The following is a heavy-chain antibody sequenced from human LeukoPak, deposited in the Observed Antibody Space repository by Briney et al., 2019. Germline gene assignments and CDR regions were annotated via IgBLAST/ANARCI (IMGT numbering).Heavy chain of an antibody. CDR2: IYTSGST. CDR3: ARDKNQKQRNAFDI. CDR1: GGSISSGGYY. V-gene: IGHV4-61*02. J-gene: IGHJ3*02. Sequence: SETLSLTCTVSGGSISSGGYYWSWIRQPAGKGLEWIGRIYTSGSTNYNPSLKSRVTISVDTSKNQFSLKLSSVTAADTAVYYCARDKNQKQRNAFDIWGQGTMVTVSS. D-gene: IGHD1-14*01.